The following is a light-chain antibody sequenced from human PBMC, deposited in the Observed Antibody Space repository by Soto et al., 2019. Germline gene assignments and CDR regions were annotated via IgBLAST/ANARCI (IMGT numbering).Light chain of an antibody. CDR2: KAS. J-gene: IGKJ1*01. Sequence: DVQMTQSPSSVSASIGDRVTITCRASQSVGSHLAWFQLKPGKGPKVLIYKASTLQNGVPSRFSGSGSGTKYTILISSVQPDEFGTDYCQQYHCNSPLTFGQGTKVEMK. CDR1: QSVGSH. CDR3: QQYHCNSPLT. V-gene: IGKV1-5*03.